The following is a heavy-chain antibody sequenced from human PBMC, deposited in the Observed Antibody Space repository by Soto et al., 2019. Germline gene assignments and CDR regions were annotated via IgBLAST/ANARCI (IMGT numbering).Heavy chain of an antibody. CDR3: TTDLYYDFWSGQNRGGMDV. Sequence: GGSLRLPCAASGFTFSNAWMNWVRQAPGKGLEWVGRIKSKTDGGTTDYAAPVKGRFTISRDDSKNTLYLQMNSLKTEDTAVYYCTTDLYYDFWSGQNRGGMDVWGQGTTVTVSS. CDR1: GFTFSNAW. J-gene: IGHJ6*02. V-gene: IGHV3-15*07. D-gene: IGHD3-3*01. CDR2: IKSKTDGGTT.